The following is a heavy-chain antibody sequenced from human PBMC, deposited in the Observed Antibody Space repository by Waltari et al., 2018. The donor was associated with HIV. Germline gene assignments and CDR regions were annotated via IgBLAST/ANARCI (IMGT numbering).Heavy chain of an antibody. J-gene: IGHJ4*02. D-gene: IGHD6-19*01. Sequence: QVQLQESGPGVVKPSETLSLTCTVSGGSISGHYWSWIRQPPGKGLQWIGYVYYTGSTNYDPSLKSRVTISVDTSKNQFSLKMSSVTAADTAVYYCARVRASSGWSPLGYWGQGILVTVSS. CDR1: GGSISGHY. V-gene: IGHV4-59*11. CDR3: ARVRASSGWSPLGY. CDR2: VYYTGST.